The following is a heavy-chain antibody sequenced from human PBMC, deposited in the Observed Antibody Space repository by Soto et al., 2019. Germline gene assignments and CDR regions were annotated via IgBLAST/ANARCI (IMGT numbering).Heavy chain of an antibody. J-gene: IGHJ3*02. CDR2: IYSGGST. V-gene: IGHV3-53*01. CDR1: GFTVSSNY. D-gene: IGHD2-2*01. CDR3: ARERIVVVPAASYDPHDAFDI. Sequence: EVQLVESGGGLIQPGGSLRLSCAASGFTVSSNYMSWVRQAPGKGLEWVSVIYSGGSTYYADSVKGRFTISRDNSKNTLYRQMNSLRAEDTAVYYCARERIVVVPAASYDPHDAFDIWGQGTMVTVSS.